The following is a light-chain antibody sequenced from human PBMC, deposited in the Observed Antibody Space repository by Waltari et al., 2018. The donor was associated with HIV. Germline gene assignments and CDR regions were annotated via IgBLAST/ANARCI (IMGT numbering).Light chain of an antibody. CDR3: SSYTSSSTYV. CDR1: SSDVGGYNY. J-gene: IGLJ1*01. CDR2: EVS. Sequence: SGSPGQSITISCTGTSSDVGGYNYVSWYQQHPGKAPKLMIYEVSNRPSGVSNRFSGSKSGNTASLTISGLQAEDEADYYCSSYTSSSTYVFGTGTKVTVL. V-gene: IGLV2-14*01.